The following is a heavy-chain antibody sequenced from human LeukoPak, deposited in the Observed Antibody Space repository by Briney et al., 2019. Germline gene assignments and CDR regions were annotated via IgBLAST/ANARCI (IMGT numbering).Heavy chain of an antibody. CDR1: VYNFNAYA. Sequence: ASVKVSSTPSVYNFNAYAVSWVRQAPGQGLEWMGWISASSGNTKLAQRLQGRVTMTTDTSTSTAYLELRSLRSDDTAVYYCARGFGVVAATISYLYYYMDVWGKGTTVTVSS. D-gene: IGHD2-15*01. V-gene: IGHV1-18*01. CDR3: ARGFGVVAATISYLYYYMDV. J-gene: IGHJ6*03. CDR2: ISASSGNT.